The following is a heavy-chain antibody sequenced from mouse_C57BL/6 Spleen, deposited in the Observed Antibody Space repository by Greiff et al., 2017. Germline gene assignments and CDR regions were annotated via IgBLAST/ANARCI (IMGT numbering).Heavy chain of an antibody. CDR2: INPSSGYT. Sequence: QVQLQQSGAELAKPGASVTLSCKASGYTFTSYWMHWVNQRPGQGLEWLGYINPSSGYTKYNQKFKDKATLPADKATSTVYMQLSSMTYEDSAVYYGARLEGPYDGYPFDYWGQGATLTVSS. CDR1: GYTFTSYW. D-gene: IGHD2-3*01. J-gene: IGHJ2*01. V-gene: IGHV1-7*01. CDR3: ARLEGPYDGYPFDY.